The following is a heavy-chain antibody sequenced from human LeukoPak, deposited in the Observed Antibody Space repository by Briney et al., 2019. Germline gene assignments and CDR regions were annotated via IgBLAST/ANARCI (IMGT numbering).Heavy chain of an antibody. J-gene: IGHJ4*02. CDR3: ARAPPYGSGWSKGVLDY. CDR1: GGSISSYY. D-gene: IGHD6-19*01. V-gene: IGHV4-59*12. CDR2: IYNSGST. Sequence: PSETLSLTCTVSGGSISSYYWSWIRQPPGKGLEWIGYIYNSGSTNYNPSLKSRVTISVDKSKNQFSLILSSVTAADTAVYYCARAPPYGSGWSKGVLDYWGRGTLVTVSS.